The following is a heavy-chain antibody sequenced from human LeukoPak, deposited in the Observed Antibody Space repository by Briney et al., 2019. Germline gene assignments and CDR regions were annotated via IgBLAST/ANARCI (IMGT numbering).Heavy chain of an antibody. CDR2: INHNGNVN. J-gene: IGHJ1*01. CDR1: GFPFSSYW. V-gene: IGHV3-7*01. D-gene: IGHD4-23*01. Sequence: SGGSLRLSCVASGFPFSSYWMNWARQAPGKGLEWVASINHNGNVNYYVDSVKGRFTISRDNAKNSLYLQMSNLRAEDTAVYYCARRGDGYGGMTARYFQHWGQGTLVTVSS. CDR3: ARRGDGYGGMTARYFQH.